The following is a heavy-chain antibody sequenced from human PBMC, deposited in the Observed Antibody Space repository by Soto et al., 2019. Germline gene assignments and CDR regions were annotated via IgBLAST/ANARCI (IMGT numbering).Heavy chain of an antibody. J-gene: IGHJ6*03. CDR2: INAGNGNT. CDR3: ARGIRVSSSGRDYYYMDV. CDR1: GYTFTSYA. V-gene: IGHV1-3*01. Sequence: ASVKVSCKASGYTFTSYAMHWVRQAPGQRLEWMGWINAGNGNTKYSQKFQGRVTITRDTPASTAYMELSSLRSEDTAVYYCARGIRVSSSGRDYYYMDVWGKGTTVTVSS. D-gene: IGHD6-6*01.